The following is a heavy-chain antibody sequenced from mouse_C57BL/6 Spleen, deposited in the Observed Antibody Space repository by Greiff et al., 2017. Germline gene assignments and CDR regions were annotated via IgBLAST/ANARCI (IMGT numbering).Heavy chain of an antibody. V-gene: IGHV5-9-1*02. Sequence: EVQRVESGEGLVKPGGSLKLSCAASGFTFSSYAMSWVRQTPEKRLEWVAYISSGGDYIYYADTVKGRFTIARDNARNTLYLQMSSLKSEDTAMYYCTRADDYDEEAYWGQGTLVTVSA. CDR3: TRADDYDEEAY. D-gene: IGHD2-4*01. CDR2: ISSGGDYI. J-gene: IGHJ3*01. CDR1: GFTFSSYA.